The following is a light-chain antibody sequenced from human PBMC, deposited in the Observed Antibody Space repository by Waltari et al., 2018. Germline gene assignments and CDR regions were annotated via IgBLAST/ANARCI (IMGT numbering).Light chain of an antibody. CDR3: QQYYSAPYT. J-gene: IGKJ2*01. CDR2: GTS. Sequence: DIVMTQSPDSLAVSLGETTTLNCKSSQTILYSSYNKNYLAWYQVKPGQAPKLLVYGTSTRESGVPDRLSGSGSGTDFSLTISSLQAEDVAVYYCQQYYSAPYTFGQGTKLEIK. V-gene: IGKV4-1*01. CDR1: QTILYSSYNKNY.